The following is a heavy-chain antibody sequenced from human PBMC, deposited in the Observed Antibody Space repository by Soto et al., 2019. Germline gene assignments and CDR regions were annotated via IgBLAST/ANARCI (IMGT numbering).Heavy chain of an antibody. J-gene: IGHJ4*02. CDR2: TRNKANSYTT. CDR1: GFILSDHY. Sequence: GGSLRLSCAASGFILSDHYMDWVRQAPGKGLEWVGRTRNKANSYTTEYAASVKGRFTISRDDSKNSLYLQMNSLKTEDTAVYYCARAPDYGGYSAPGWGQGTLVTVSS. V-gene: IGHV3-72*01. D-gene: IGHD4-17*01. CDR3: ARAPDYGGYSAPG.